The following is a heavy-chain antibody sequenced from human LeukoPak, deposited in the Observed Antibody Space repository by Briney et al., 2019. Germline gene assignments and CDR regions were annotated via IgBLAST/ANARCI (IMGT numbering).Heavy chain of an antibody. V-gene: IGHV4-4*02. CDR2: IDHSGST. CDR3: ARRGSAAALGY. Sequence: SGTLSLTCAVSGGSISSSNWWSWVRQPPGKGLEWIGEIDHSGSTNYNPSLKSRVTISVDKPKNQFSLKLSSVTAADTAVYYCARRGSAAALGYWGQGTLVTVSS. J-gene: IGHJ4*02. D-gene: IGHD6-13*01. CDR1: GGSISSSNW.